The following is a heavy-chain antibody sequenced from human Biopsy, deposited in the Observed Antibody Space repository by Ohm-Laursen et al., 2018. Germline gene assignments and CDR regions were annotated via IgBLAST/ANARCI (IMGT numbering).Heavy chain of an antibody. D-gene: IGHD3-10*01. Sequence: SLRLSCTASGFTFSSSWMHWVRQTPGKGLEWVSTISSSSDNIYYVDSVKGRFTISRDNAKNSLYLQMNSLRAEDTAVYYCARSRGSSGIATIYYYGMDVWGQGTTVTVSS. CDR3: ARSRGSSGIATIYYYGMDV. CDR2: ISSSSDNI. CDR1: GFTFSSSW. J-gene: IGHJ6*02. V-gene: IGHV3-21*01.